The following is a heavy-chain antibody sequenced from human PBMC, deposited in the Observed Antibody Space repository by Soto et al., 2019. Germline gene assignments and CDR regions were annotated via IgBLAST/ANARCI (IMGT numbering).Heavy chain of an antibody. CDR2: IIPIFGTA. Sequence: HVQLVQSGAEVKKTGSSVKVSCKASGGTFSSYAISWLRQAPGQGLEWMGGIIPIFGTANYAQKFQGRVTITADKSKSTGYMELSRLRSEYTAVYYCARETLTTVTTRSWFDPWGQGTLVTVSA. J-gene: IGHJ5*02. V-gene: IGHV1-69*06. CDR3: ARETLTTVTTRSWFDP. CDR1: GGTFSSYA. D-gene: IGHD4-4*01.